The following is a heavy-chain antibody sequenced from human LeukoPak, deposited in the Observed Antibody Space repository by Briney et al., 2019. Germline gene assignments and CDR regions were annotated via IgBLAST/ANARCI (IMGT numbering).Heavy chain of an antibody. J-gene: IGHJ4*02. V-gene: IGHV4-34*01. CDR1: GGSFSDYF. D-gene: IGHD6-6*01. Sequence: SETLSLTCAVYGGSFSDYFWNWIRQPPGKGLEWIGEINHGGGTRYNPSLKSRATISVDTSKKQFSLKLSSVTAADTAVYYCARDEGSAARRGYYFDYWGQGTLVTVSS. CDR3: ARDEGSAARRGYYFDY. CDR2: INHGGGT.